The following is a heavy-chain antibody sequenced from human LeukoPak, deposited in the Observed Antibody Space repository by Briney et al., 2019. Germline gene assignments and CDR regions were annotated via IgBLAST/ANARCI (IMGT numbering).Heavy chain of an antibody. CDR2: IYYSGST. CDR1: GGSISSYY. CDR3: ARGGYSGYDFREGVDY. V-gene: IGHV4-59*12. D-gene: IGHD5-12*01. Sequence: SETLSLTCTVSGGSISSYYWSWIRQPPGKGLEWIGYIYYSGSTNYNPSLKSRVTISVDTSKNQFSLKLSSVTAADTAVYYCARGGYSGYDFREGVDYWGQGTLVTVS. J-gene: IGHJ4*02.